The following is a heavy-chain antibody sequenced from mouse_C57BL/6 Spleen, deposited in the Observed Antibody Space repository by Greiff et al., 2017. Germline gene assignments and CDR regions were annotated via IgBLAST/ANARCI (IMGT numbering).Heavy chain of an antibody. V-gene: IGHV5-9*01. J-gene: IGHJ2*01. Sequence: DVQLVESGGGLVKPGGSLKLSCAASGFTFSSYTMSWVRQTPEKRLEWVATISGGGGNTYYPDSVKGRFTISRDNAKNTLYLQMSSLRSEDTALYYCARLGATNFDYWGQGTTLTVSS. CDR1: GFTFSSYT. D-gene: IGHD1-1*01. CDR2: ISGGGGNT. CDR3: ARLGATNFDY.